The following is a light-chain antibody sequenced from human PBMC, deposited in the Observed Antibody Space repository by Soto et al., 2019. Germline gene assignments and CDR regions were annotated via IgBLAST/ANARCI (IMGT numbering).Light chain of an antibody. CDR3: QQYNRWPIT. V-gene: IGKV3-15*01. J-gene: IGKJ5*01. CDR2: RAS. Sequence: DIVMTQSPAPLSVSPGGRVTLSCRASQSVRSDLAWYQQKPRQAPRLLIYRASTXXTGIPARFSGGGSGTEFTLTVTSLQSEDSAIYHSQQYNRWPITFGQGTRLEIK. CDR1: QSVRSD.